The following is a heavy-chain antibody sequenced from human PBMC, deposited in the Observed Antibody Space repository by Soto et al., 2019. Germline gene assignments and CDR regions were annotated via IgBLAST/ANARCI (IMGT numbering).Heavy chain of an antibody. CDR2: ISYDGSNK. CDR3: AKDLGHSSGWLLGMDV. CDR1: GVNFSSYG. J-gene: IGHJ6*02. D-gene: IGHD6-19*01. Sequence: RRHSCTASGVNFSSYGMHWVSHDKGEGLEWVAVISYDGSNKYYADSVKGRFTISRDNSKNTLYLQMNSLRAEDTAVYYGAKDLGHSSGWLLGMDVWGQGTTVTVSS. V-gene: IGHV3-30*18.